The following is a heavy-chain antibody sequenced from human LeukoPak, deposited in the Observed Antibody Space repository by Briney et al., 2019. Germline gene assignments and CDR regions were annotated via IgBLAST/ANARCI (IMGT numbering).Heavy chain of an antibody. V-gene: IGHV4-34*01. Sequence: SETLSLTCAVYGGSFSGYYWSWIRQPPGKGLEWIGEINHSGSTNYNPSRKSRVTISVDTSKNQFSLKLSSVTAADTAVYYCAGSGSYFYYYYYYMDVWGKGTTVTVSS. J-gene: IGHJ6*03. D-gene: IGHD3-10*01. CDR2: INHSGST. CDR1: GGSFSGYY. CDR3: AGSGSYFYYYYYYMDV.